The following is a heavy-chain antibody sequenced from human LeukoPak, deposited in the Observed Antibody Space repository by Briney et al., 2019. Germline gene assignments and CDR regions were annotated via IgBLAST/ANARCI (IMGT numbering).Heavy chain of an antibody. Sequence: GGSLRLSCAASGFTFSSYTMTWVRQAPGKGLEWVSAISGSGGSTYYADSVKGRFTISRDNSKNTLYLQMNSLRAEDTALYYCAETQGYFDYWGQGTLVTVSS. CDR1: GFTFSSYT. V-gene: IGHV3-23*01. J-gene: IGHJ4*02. CDR2: ISGSGGST. CDR3: AETQGYFDY.